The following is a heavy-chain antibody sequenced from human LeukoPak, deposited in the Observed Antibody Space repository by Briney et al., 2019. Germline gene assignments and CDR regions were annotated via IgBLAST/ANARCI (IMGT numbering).Heavy chain of an antibody. CDR2: IYYSGST. J-gene: IGHJ3*02. CDR3: ARAYSSPAQDAFDI. Sequence: KPSETLSLTCTVSGGSISSYYWSWIRQPAGKGLEWIGYIYYSGSTNYNPSLKSRVTISVDTSKNQFSLKLSSVTAADTAVYYCARAYSSPAQDAFDIWGQGTMVTVSS. D-gene: IGHD6-13*01. V-gene: IGHV4-59*01. CDR1: GGSISSYY.